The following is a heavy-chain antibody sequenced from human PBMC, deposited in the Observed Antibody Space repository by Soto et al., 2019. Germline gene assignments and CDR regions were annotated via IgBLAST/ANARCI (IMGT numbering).Heavy chain of an antibody. V-gene: IGHV4-34*01. Sequence: QVQLQQWGAGLLKPSETLSLTCAVYGGSFSGYNWSWIRQPPGKGLEWIGEINHSGSTNYNPSLKSRVTISVDTSKNQFSLKVSSVTAADTAVYYCARGGRRYSAYDYGYWGQGTLVTVSS. CDR1: GGSFSGYN. CDR3: ARGGRRYSAYDYGY. J-gene: IGHJ4*02. D-gene: IGHD5-12*01. CDR2: INHSGST.